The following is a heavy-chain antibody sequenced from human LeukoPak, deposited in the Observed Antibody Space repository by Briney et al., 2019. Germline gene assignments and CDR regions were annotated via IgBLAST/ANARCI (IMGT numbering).Heavy chain of an antibody. CDR1: GGSFSGYY. D-gene: IGHD5-12*01. CDR2: INHSGST. J-gene: IGHJ6*03. Sequence: SETLSLTCAVYGGSFSGYYWSWIRQPPGKGLEWIGEINHSGSTNYNPSLKSRVTISVDTSKNQFSLKLSSVTAADTAVYYCARGRGKIRGYSGYDPYYYYYYMDVWGKGTTVTVSS. CDR3: ARGRGKIRGYSGYDPYYYYYYMDV. V-gene: IGHV4-34*01.